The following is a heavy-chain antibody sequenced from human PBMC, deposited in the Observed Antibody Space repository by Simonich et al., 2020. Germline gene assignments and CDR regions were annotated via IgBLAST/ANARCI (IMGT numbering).Heavy chain of an antibody. V-gene: IGHV1-18*01. D-gene: IGHD2-15*01. J-gene: IGHJ4*02. CDR1: GYTFTSYG. Sequence: QVQLVQSGAEVKKPGASVKVSCKASGYTFTSYGISWVRQAPGKGLEWMGGISAENGNTNYAQKLQGRVTMTTDTSTSTAYMELRSLRSDDTAVYYCARASRGTWWYYYFDYWGQGTLVTVSS. CDR2: ISAENGNT. CDR3: ARASRGTWWYYYFDY.